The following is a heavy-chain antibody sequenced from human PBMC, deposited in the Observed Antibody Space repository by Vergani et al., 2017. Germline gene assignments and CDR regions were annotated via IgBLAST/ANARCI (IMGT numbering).Heavy chain of an antibody. J-gene: IGHJ4*02. D-gene: IGHD6-19*01. V-gene: IGHV3-9*01. CDR1: GFTFDDYA. Sequence: EVQLVESGGGLVQPGRSLRLSCAASGFTFDDYAMHWVRQAPGKGLEWVSGISRNSGSIGYADSVKGRFTISRDNAKNSLYLQMNSLRAEDTALYYCAKGSGAVAGPAVSWGQGTLVTVSS. CDR2: ISRNSGSI. CDR3: AKGSGAVAGPAVS.